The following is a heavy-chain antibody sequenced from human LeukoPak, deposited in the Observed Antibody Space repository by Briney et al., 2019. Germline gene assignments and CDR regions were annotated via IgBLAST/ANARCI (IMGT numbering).Heavy chain of an antibody. J-gene: IGHJ4*02. Sequence: GGSLRLSCAASGFTFSSYAMHWVRQAPGKGLEYVSAISSNGGSTYYANSVKGRFTISRDNSKNTLYLQMGSLRAEDMAVYYCARVGDRSGNGYSHWGQGTLVTVSS. V-gene: IGHV3-64*01. CDR3: ARVGDRSGNGYSH. CDR1: GFTFSSYA. CDR2: ISSNGGST. D-gene: IGHD2-2*03.